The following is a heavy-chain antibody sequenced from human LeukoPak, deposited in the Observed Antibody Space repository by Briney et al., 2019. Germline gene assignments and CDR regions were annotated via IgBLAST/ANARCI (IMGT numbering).Heavy chain of an antibody. J-gene: IGHJ3*02. CDR1: GGSISSGSYY. CDR2: IYTSGST. CDR3: ARDWGATSAFDI. D-gene: IGHD1-26*01. V-gene: IGHV4-61*02. Sequence: SETLSLTCTVSGGSISSGSYYWSWIRQPAGKGLEWIGRIYTSGSTNYNPSLKSRVTISVDTSKNQFSLKLSSVTAADTAVYYCARDWGATSAFDIWGQGTMVTVSS.